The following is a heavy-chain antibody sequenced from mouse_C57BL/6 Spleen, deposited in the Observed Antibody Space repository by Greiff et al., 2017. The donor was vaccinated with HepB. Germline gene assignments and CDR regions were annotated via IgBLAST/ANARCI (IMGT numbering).Heavy chain of an antibody. CDR3: AEGSYYFDY. CDR1: GYTFTSYG. CDR2: IYPRSGNT. V-gene: IGHV1-81*01. J-gene: IGHJ2*01. Sequence: QVHVKQSGAELARPGASVKLSCKASGYTFTSYGISWVKQRTGQGLEWIGEIYPRSGNTYYNEKFKGKATLTADKSSSTAYMELRSLTSEDSAVYFCAEGSYYFDYWGQGTTLTVSS.